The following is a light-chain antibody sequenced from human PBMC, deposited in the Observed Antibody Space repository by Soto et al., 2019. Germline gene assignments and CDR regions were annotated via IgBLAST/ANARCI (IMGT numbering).Light chain of an antibody. Sequence: DIQMTQSPSSLSASVGDRVTITCRASQGIRDALGWYQQKPGKAPKRLIYAASSLQSGVPSRFSGSGSGTEFTLTISSLQPEDFAVYYCQQYGRTFGQGTKVEIK. J-gene: IGKJ1*01. CDR1: QGIRDA. V-gene: IGKV1-17*01. CDR3: QQYGRT. CDR2: AAS.